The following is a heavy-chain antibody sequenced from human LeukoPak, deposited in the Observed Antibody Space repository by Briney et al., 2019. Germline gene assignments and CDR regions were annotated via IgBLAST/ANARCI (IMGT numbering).Heavy chain of an antibody. V-gene: IGHV4-59*01. CDR1: GGSISSYY. D-gene: IGHD6-13*01. CDR2: IYYSGST. CDR3: ARDRVAAAGDYYYYGMDV. J-gene: IGHJ6*02. Sequence: KPSETLSLTCTVSGGSISSYYWSWIRQPPGKGLEWIGYIYYSGSTNYNPSLKSRVTISVDTSKNQFSLKLSSVTAADTAVYYCARDRVAAAGDYYYYGMDVWGQGTTVTVSS.